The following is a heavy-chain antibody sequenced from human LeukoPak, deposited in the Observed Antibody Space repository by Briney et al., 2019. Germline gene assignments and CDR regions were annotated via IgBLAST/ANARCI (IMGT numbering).Heavy chain of an antibody. J-gene: IGHJ3*02. CDR3: AREGGSGWNHDAFYI. CDR2: ISYDGSNK. CDR1: GFTFSSYA. V-gene: IGHV3-30*01. D-gene: IGHD6-19*01. Sequence: GGSLRLSCAASGFTFSSYAMRWVRQAPGKGLEWVAVISYDGSNKYYADSVKGRFNISRDNYKNTVYLQMNSLRAEDTAVYYCAREGGSGWNHDAFYIWGQVTMVTVSS.